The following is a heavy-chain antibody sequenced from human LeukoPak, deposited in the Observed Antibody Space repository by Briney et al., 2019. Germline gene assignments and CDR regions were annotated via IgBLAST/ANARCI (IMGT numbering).Heavy chain of an antibody. J-gene: IGHJ5*02. D-gene: IGHD2-2*01. CDR3: AREVVVVVPAATVWFDP. Sequence: SETLSLTCTVSGGSISSYYWSWIRQPAGKGLEWIGRIYTSGSTNYNPSLKSRVTMSVDTSKNQFSLKPSSVTAADTAVYYCAREVVVVVPAATVWFDPWGQGTLVTVSS. CDR1: GGSISSYY. CDR2: IYTSGST. V-gene: IGHV4-4*07.